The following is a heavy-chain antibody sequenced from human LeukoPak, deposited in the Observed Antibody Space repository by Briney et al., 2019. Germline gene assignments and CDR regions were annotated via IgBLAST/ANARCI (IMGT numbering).Heavy chain of an antibody. CDR1: GFTFSSYW. J-gene: IGHJ5*02. CDR3: ARDRGSSNWFDP. Sequence: PGGSLRLSCVASGFTFSSYWMSWVRQAPGKGLEWVANIKQDGSEKYYVDSVKGRFTISRDNAKNSLYLQMNSLRAEDTAVYYCARDRGSSNWFDPWGQGTLVTVSS. V-gene: IGHV3-7*05. CDR2: IKQDGSEK. D-gene: IGHD2-2*01.